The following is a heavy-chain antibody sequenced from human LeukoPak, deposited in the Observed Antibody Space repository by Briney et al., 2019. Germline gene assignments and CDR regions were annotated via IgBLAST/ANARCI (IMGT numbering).Heavy chain of an antibody. D-gene: IGHD3-22*01. CDR3: AKEFRYDSSGYYKFWGAEMDV. CDR1: GFTFSSYA. Sequence: PGRSLRLSCAASGFTFSSYAMHWVRQAPGKGLEWVAVISYDGSNKYYADSVKGRFTISRDNSKNTLYLQMNSLRAEDTAVYYCAKEFRYDSSGYYKFWGAEMDVWGKGTTVTISS. CDR2: ISYDGSNK. J-gene: IGHJ6*04. V-gene: IGHV3-30*04.